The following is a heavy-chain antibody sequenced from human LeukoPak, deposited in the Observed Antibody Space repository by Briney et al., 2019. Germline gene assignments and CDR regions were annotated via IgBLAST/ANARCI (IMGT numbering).Heavy chain of an antibody. CDR3: ARRAGAYSHPYDY. CDR2: IGGSDGST. J-gene: IGHJ4*02. V-gene: IGHV3-23*01. Sequence: GGSLRLSCAASGFTFSSYGMSWVRQAPGKGLEWVSTIGGSDGSTYYADSVKGRFTISRDNSKNTLYLQMNSLRAEDTAVYYCARRAGAYSHPYDYWGQGTLVTVSS. D-gene: IGHD4/OR15-4a*01. CDR1: GFTFSSYG.